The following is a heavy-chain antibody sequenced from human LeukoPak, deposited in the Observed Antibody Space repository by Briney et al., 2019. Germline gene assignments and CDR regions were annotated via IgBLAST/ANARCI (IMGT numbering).Heavy chain of an antibody. V-gene: IGHV1-8*01. D-gene: IGHD5-18*01. Sequence: ASGKVSCKASGYTFTSYDINGVGQATGQGLGGMGWMNPNSGNTGYAQKFQGRVTMTRNTSISTAYMELSSLRSEDTAVYYCARGTAMYGMDVWGQGTTVTVSS. J-gene: IGHJ6*02. CDR2: MNPNSGNT. CDR3: ARGTAMYGMDV. CDR1: GYTFTSYD.